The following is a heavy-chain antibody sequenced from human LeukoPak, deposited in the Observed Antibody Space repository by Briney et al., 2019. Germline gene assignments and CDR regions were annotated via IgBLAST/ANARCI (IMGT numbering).Heavy chain of an antibody. V-gene: IGHV4-59*01. CDR2: IFYSGTT. CDR3: ARGRGFGEATIGRLDY. Sequence: SETLSLTCTVSGGSISSYYWSWIRQPPGKGLEWIGFIFYSGTTNYNPSLKSRVTISVDTSKNQFSLKLSSVTAADTAVYYCARGRGFGEATIGRLDYWGQGTLVTVSS. CDR1: GGSISSYY. D-gene: IGHD5-12*01. J-gene: IGHJ4*02.